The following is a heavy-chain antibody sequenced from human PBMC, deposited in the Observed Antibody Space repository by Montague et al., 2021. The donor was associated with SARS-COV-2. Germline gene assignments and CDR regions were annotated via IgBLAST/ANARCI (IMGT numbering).Heavy chain of an antibody. Sequence: SETLSLTCSISVVSFTSYYWSWVRQPAGKGLEWIGHIYASGSTNYSPSLKSRVRLSIDNPKNQFSLKLESLTAADTAVYYCVRDGGNWYYFGYWGQGALVTVSS. CDR3: VRDGGNWYYFGY. CDR2: IYASGST. D-gene: IGHD3-16*01. V-gene: IGHV4-4*07. J-gene: IGHJ4*02. CDR1: VVSFTSYY.